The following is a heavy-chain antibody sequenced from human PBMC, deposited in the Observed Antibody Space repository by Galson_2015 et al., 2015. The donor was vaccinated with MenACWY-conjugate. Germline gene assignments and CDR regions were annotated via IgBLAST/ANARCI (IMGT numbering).Heavy chain of an antibody. CDR2: IIPISGVS. J-gene: IGHJ3*02. Sequence: SCKASGGTFSSNAVSWVRLAPGQGLEWMGGIIPISGVSNFAQKFQGRVTITRDTSASTTYMDLSSLTSEDTAVYYCARRGGNDYSAFDIWGQGTMVTVSS. D-gene: IGHD4-11*01. CDR1: GGTFSSNA. CDR3: ARRGGNDYSAFDI. V-gene: IGHV1-69*17.